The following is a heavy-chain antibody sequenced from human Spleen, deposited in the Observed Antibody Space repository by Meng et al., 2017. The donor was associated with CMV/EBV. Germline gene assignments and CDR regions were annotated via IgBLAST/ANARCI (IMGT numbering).Heavy chain of an antibody. V-gene: IGHV1-2*02. CDR1: GYTFIDYY. CDR3: ARDPKLWFGELSPRSDY. J-gene: IGHJ4*02. CDR2: INPNSGST. Sequence: ASVKVSCKASGYTFIDYYMHWVRQAPGQGLEWMGWINPNSGSTNYAQKFQGRVTLTTDTSTNTAYMELRSLRSDDTAVYYCARDPKLWFGELSPRSDYWGQGTLVTVSS. D-gene: IGHD3-10*01.